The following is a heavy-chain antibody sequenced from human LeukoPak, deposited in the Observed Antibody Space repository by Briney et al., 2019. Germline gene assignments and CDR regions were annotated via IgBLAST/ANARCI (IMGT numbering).Heavy chain of an antibody. D-gene: IGHD3-3*01. CDR1: GGSISSGAYS. CDR2: IYHSGST. V-gene: IGHV4-30-4*07. Sequence: SETLSLTCAVSGGSISSGAYSWSWIRQPPGKGLEWIGYIYHSGSTYYNPSLKSRVTMSVDTSKNQFSLKLSSVTAADTAVYYCARVNYDFWSGYYTTYYYYHYMDVWGKGTTVTVSS. J-gene: IGHJ6*03. CDR3: ARVNYDFWSGYYTTYYYYHYMDV.